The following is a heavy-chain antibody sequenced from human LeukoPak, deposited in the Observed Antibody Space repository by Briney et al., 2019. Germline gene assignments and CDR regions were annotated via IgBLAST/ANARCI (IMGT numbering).Heavy chain of an antibody. CDR3: ARESSGGYCSGGSCYRLDY. V-gene: IGHV3-21*01. D-gene: IGHD2-15*01. J-gene: IGHJ4*02. CDR2: ISSSSSYI. CDR1: GFTFSSYS. Sequence: GGSLRLSCAASGFTFSSYSMNWVRQAPGKGLEWVSSISSSSSYIYYADSVKGRFTISRDNAKNSLYLQMNSLRAEDTAVYYCARESSGGYCSGGSCYRLDYWGQGTLVTVSS.